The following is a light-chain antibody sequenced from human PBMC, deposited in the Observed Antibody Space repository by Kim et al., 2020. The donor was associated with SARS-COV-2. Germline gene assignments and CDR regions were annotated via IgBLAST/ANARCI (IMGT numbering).Light chain of an antibody. J-gene: IGLJ2*01. V-gene: IGLV6-57*02. CDR3: QSYDSRNHVV. CDR2: EDN. Sequence: NFMLTQPHSVSESPGETVTISCTGSSGSIASNYVQWYQQRPGSAPTTVVYEDNQRPSGVPDRFSGSIDSSSNSASLTISGLKTEDEADYYCQSYDSRNHVVFGGGTQLTVL. CDR1: SGSIASNY.